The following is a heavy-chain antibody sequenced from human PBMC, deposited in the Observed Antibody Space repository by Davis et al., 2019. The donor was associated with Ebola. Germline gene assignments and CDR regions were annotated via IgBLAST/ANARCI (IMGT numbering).Heavy chain of an antibody. CDR1: GYDFATLW. CDR3: VRQQNLDH. CDR2: IYPDDSDT. V-gene: IGHV5-51*01. J-gene: IGHJ4*02. Sequence: GESLKISCKASGYDFATLWVGWVRPMPGKGLELVGIIYPDDSDTIYSPSFRGHVTISADNSINTAYLQWTSLRASDTAIYFCVRQQNLDHWGQGTLDTVS.